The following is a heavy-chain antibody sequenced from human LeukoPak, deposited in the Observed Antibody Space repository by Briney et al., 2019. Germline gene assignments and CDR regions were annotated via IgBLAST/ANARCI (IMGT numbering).Heavy chain of an antibody. CDR3: VSSSWAFGF. Sequence: SETLSLTCIVSSGSISSSPYYWGWVRQPPGKGLEWIGSIYHSGRTYYNPSLKSRVTISVDTSKNQFSLRVTSVTAADTAVYYCVSSSWAFGFWGQGTLVSVSS. V-gene: IGHV4-39*01. CDR1: SGSISSSPYY. CDR2: IYHSGRT. D-gene: IGHD6-13*01. J-gene: IGHJ4*02.